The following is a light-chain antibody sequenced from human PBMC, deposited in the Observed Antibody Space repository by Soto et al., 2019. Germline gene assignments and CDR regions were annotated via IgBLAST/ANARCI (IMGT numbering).Light chain of an antibody. Sequence: EIVLTQSPGTLSLSPGERATLSCRASQSVSSNYLAWYQQKSGQAPRLLIYGASSRATGITDRFSGSGSGTDFNLTISKLEPEDFAVYYCQQYGNSPYAFGQGTELEI. J-gene: IGKJ2*01. V-gene: IGKV3-20*01. CDR2: GAS. CDR3: QQYGNSPYA. CDR1: QSVSSNY.